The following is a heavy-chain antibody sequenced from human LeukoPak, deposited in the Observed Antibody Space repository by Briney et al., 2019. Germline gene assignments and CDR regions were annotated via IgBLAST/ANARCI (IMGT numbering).Heavy chain of an antibody. J-gene: IGHJ4*02. CDR3: ARDYAPYYYGSGSPEGTFDY. Sequence: SETLSLTCTVSGGSISSSSYYWGWIRQPPGKGLEWIVSIYYSGSTYYNPSLKSRVTISVDTSKNQFSLKLSSVTAADTAVYYCARDYAPYYYGSGSPEGTFDYWGQGTLVTVSS. D-gene: IGHD3-10*01. CDR1: GGSISSSSYY. CDR2: IYYSGST. V-gene: IGHV4-39*07.